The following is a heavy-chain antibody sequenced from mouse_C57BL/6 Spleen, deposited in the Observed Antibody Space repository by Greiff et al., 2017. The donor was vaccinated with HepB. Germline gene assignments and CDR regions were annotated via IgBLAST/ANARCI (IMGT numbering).Heavy chain of an antibody. CDR1: GYTFTSYG. J-gene: IGHJ3*01. V-gene: IGHV1-81*01. CDR3: AREEDDGYYGAY. CDR2: IYPRSGNT. Sequence: VKLVESGAELARPGASVKLSCKASGYTFTSYGISWVKQRTGQGLEWIGEIYPRSGNTYYNEKFKGKATLTADKSSSTAYMELRSLTSEDSAVYFCAREEDDGYYGAYWGQGTLVTVSA. D-gene: IGHD2-3*01.